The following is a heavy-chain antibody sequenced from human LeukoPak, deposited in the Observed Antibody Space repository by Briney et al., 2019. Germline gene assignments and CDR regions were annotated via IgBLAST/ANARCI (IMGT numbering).Heavy chain of an antibody. J-gene: IGHJ4*02. CDR3: TRDGGQHLGVLNY. V-gene: IGHV1-2*02. D-gene: IGHD2-2*01. CDR2: INPNGGGT. Sequence: ASVKVSCKASGYTFSGYYIHWVRQAPGQGLEWMGWINPNGGGTNYPQKFQGRVTMTRDTSIGTAYMEVTRLRSDDTAVYYCTRDGGQHLGVLNYWGQGTQVIVSS. CDR1: GYTFSGYY.